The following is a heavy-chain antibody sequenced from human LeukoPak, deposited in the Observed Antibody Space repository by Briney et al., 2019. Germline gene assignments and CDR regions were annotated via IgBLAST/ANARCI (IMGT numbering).Heavy chain of an antibody. J-gene: IGHJ5*02. Sequence: GASVKVSCKASGYTFTSYYMHWVRQAPGQGLEWMGIINPSGGSTSYAQKFQGRVTITADESTSTAYMELSSLRSEDTAVYYCARGHCTNGVCSTYGWFDPWGQGTLVTVSS. CDR1: GYTFTSYY. CDR2: INPSGGST. D-gene: IGHD2-8*01. V-gene: IGHV1-46*01. CDR3: ARGHCTNGVCSTYGWFDP.